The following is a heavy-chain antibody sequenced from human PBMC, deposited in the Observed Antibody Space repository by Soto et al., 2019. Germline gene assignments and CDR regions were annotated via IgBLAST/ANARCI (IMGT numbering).Heavy chain of an antibody. CDR3: AKEAYSSSWYATPPDY. CDR2: ISYDGSNK. Sequence: QVQLVESGGGVVQPGRSLRLSCAASGFTFSSCGMHWVRQAPGKGLEWVAVISYDGSNKYYADSVKGRFTISRDNSKNTLYLQMNSLRAEDTAVYYCAKEAYSSSWYATPPDYWGQGTLVTVSS. J-gene: IGHJ4*02. V-gene: IGHV3-30*18. CDR1: GFTFSSCG. D-gene: IGHD6-13*01.